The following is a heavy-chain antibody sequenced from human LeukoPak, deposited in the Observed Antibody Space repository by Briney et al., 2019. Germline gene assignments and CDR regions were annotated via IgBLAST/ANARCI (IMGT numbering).Heavy chain of an antibody. J-gene: IGHJ4*02. V-gene: IGHV3-21*01. Sequence: GGSLRLSCAASGFTFSSYSMNWVRQAPGKGLEWVSSISGSSSYIYYADSVKGRFTISRDNAKNSLYLQMNSLRAEDTAVYYCVRDRGSYGGTVFDYWGQGTLVTVPS. CDR2: ISGSSSYI. CDR3: VRDRGSYGGTVFDY. CDR1: GFTFSSYS. D-gene: IGHD2-8*02.